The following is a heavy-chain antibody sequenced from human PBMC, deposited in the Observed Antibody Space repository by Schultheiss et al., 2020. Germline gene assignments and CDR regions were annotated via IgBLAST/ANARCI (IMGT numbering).Heavy chain of an antibody. CDR3: ARDLRTGTFDY. D-gene: IGHD1-7*01. CDR2: IYYSGST. CDR1: GDSISSSSYY. V-gene: IGHV4-39*02. J-gene: IGHJ4*02. Sequence: SETLSLTCTVSGDSISSSSYYWGWIRQPPGKGLEWIGSIYYSGSTYYNPSLKSRVTISVDTSKNQFSLKLSSVTAADTAVYYCARDLRTGTFDYWGQGTLVTVSS.